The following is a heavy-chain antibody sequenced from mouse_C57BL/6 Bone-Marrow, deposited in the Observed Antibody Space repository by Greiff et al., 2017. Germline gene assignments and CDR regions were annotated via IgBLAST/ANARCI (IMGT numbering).Heavy chain of an antibody. CDR3: TTLYYGYHFDY. CDR1: GFTFNDYY. D-gene: IGHD2-2*01. J-gene: IGHJ3*01. CDR2: IDPKNGYT. Sequence: VQLQQSGAELVKPGASVKLSCTASGFTFNDYYMNWVKQRPGQGLEWIGCIDPKNGYTEYDSKFKGKATLTVDTSSNTAYMQLRSLTSEDSAVCECTTLYYGYHFDYWGQGTMVTVSA. V-gene: IGHV14-4*01.